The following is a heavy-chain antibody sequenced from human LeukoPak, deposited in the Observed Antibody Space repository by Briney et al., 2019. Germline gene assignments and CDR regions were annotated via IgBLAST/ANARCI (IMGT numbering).Heavy chain of an antibody. J-gene: IGHJ4*02. CDR1: GGTFSSYA. Sequence: SVKVSCKASGGTFSSYAISWVRQAPGQGLEWMGRIIPILGIANYAQKFQGRVTITADKSTSTAYMELSSLRSEDTAVYYCARAFGRDGYNKGDYWGQGTLVTVSS. V-gene: IGHV1-69*04. CDR3: ARAFGRDGYNKGDY. CDR2: IIPILGIA. D-gene: IGHD5-24*01.